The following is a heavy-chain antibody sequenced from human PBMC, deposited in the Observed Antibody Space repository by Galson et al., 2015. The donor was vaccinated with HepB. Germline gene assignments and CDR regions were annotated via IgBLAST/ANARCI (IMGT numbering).Heavy chain of an antibody. Sequence: SLRLSCAASGFTFSSYAMHWVRQAPGKGLEWVAVISYDGSNKYYADSVKGRFTISRDNSKNTLYLQMNSLRAEDTAVYYCARSPKVPAAAILGAGANWLDPWGQGTLVTVSS. V-gene: IGHV3-30*04. CDR2: ISYDGSNK. CDR3: ARSPKVPAAAILGAGANWLDP. CDR1: GFTFSSYA. J-gene: IGHJ5*02. D-gene: IGHD2-2*01.